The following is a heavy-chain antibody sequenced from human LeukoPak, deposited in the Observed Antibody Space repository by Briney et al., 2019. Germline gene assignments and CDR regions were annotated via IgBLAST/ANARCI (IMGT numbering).Heavy chain of an antibody. CDR2: ISSGSTYI. CDR3: ARGLLWFGELLSYFDY. V-gene: IGHV3-21*01. J-gene: IGHJ4*02. D-gene: IGHD3-10*01. Sequence: GGSLRLSYAASGFTFSSYSMNWVRQAPGKGLEWVSSISSGSTYIYYADSVKGRFTISRDNAKNSLYLQMNSLRAEDTAVYYCARGLLWFGELLSYFDYWGQGTLVTVSS. CDR1: GFTFSSYS.